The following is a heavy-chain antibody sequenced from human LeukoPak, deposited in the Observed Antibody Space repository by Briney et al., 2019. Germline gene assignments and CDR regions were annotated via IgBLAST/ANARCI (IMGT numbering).Heavy chain of an antibody. CDR3: ARMKEVVAATRDGFDI. D-gene: IGHD2-15*01. V-gene: IGHV3-48*03. CDR1: GFTFSSYE. J-gene: IGHJ3*02. Sequence: GGSLRLSCAASGFTFSSYEMNWVRQAPGKGLEWVSYISSSGSTIYYADSVKGRFTISRDNAKNSLYLQMNSLRAEDTAVYYCARMKEVVAATRDGFDIWGQGTMVTVSS. CDR2: ISSSGSTI.